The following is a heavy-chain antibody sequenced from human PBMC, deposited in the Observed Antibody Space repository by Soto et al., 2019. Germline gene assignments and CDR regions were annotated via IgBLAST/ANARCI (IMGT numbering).Heavy chain of an antibody. J-gene: IGHJ6*02. CDR2: IWYDGSNK. V-gene: IGHV3-33*01. CDR3: ARDRVATRGPYYYYGMDV. Sequence: QVQLVESGGGVVQPGRSLRLSCAASGFTFSSYGMHWVRQAPGKGLEWVAVIWYDGSNKYYADSVKGRFTISRDNSKNTLYLQMNSLGAEDTAVYSCARDRVATRGPYYYYGMDVWGQGTTVTVSS. CDR1: GFTFSSYG. D-gene: IGHD5-12*01.